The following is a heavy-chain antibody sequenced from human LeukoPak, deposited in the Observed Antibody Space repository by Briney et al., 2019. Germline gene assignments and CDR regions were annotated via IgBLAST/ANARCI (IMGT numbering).Heavy chain of an antibody. J-gene: IGHJ3*02. CDR3: ASEIVVVTAEAFDI. D-gene: IGHD2-21*02. CDR2: ISSSSSYI. CDR1: GFTVSSNY. Sequence: GGSLRLSCAASGFTVSSNYMSWVRQAPGKGLEWVSSISSSSSYIYYADSVKGRFTISRDNAKNSLYLQMNSLRAEDTAVYYCASEIVVVTAEAFDIWGQGTMVTVSS. V-gene: IGHV3-21*01.